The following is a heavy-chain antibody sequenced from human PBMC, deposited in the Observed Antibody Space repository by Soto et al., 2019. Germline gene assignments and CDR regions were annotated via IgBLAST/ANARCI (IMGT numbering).Heavy chain of an antibody. CDR3: ATASRSGWYDY. J-gene: IGHJ4*02. D-gene: IGHD6-19*01. Sequence: PGGSLRLSCAASGFTFSNSDMHWVRQAPGKGLEYVSAISSNGLATYYTNSVKGRFTISRDNSKNTLYLQMGSLRGEDMAVYYCATASRSGWYDYWGQGT. CDR2: ISSNGLAT. V-gene: IGHV3-64*01. CDR1: GFTFSNSD.